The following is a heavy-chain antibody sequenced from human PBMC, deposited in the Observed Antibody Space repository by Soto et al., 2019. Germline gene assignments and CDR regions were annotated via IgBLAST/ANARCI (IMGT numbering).Heavy chain of an antibody. J-gene: IGHJ4*02. CDR2: IDNSGNI. CDR3: VGGNDFGDSFDY. CDR1: GASISSGDDY. V-gene: IGHV4-30-4*01. Sequence: QVQLVESGPGLVKPSQTLSLTCTVSGASISSGDDYWTWIRQPPGKGLEWIGYIDNSGNIYHNPSLTRPLTVALATSKHQLSLKVSSGTAPDTAVYCCVGGNDFGDSFDYWGQGTLVTVSS. D-gene: IGHD4-17*01.